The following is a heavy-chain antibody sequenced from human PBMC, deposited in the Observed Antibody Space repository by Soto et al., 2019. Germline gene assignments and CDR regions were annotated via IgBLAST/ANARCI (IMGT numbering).Heavy chain of an antibody. CDR1: GFSLSTTGVA. D-gene: IGHD3-16*01. CDR3: AHSIGGGYVYAFDV. V-gene: IGHV2-5*02. CDR2: VYWDYDK. J-gene: IGHJ3*01. Sequence: QITLKESGPTLVKPTQTLTLTCTFSGFSLSTTGVAVGGIRQSPGKALEWIALVYWDYDKRYSLSLKSRLTITKDTPKNQVVLTMTNMDPVDTATYYSAHSIGGGYVYAFDVWGQGTMVTVSS.